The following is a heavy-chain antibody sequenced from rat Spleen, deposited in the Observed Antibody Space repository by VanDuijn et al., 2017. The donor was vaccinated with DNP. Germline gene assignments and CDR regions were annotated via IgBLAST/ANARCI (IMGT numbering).Heavy chain of an antibody. V-gene: IGHV2-41*01. D-gene: IGHD5-1*01. CDR3: ARGAGGDY. CDR1: GFSLTSYN. CDR2: IWNTGGT. J-gene: IGHJ2*01. Sequence: QVQLKESGPGLVQPSQTLSLTCTVAGFSLTSYNVHWVRQPPGKGLEWMGVIWNTGGTRYNSALKSRLSISKDTSKSQVFLKMNSLQTEDTATYYCARGAGGDYWGQGVMVTVSS.